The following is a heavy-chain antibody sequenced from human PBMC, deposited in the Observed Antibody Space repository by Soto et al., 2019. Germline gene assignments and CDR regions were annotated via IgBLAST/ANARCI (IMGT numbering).Heavy chain of an antibody. CDR1: GFTFSSYG. J-gene: IGHJ5*02. V-gene: IGHV3-30*18. Sequence: GGSLRLSCAASGFTFSSYGMHWVRQAPGKGLEWVAVISYDGSNKYYADSVKGRFTISRDNSKNTLYLQMNSLRAEDTAVYYCAKTYYYDSSGYYRANWFDPWGQGTLVTVSS. CDR2: ISYDGSNK. CDR3: AKTYYYDSSGYYRANWFDP. D-gene: IGHD3-22*01.